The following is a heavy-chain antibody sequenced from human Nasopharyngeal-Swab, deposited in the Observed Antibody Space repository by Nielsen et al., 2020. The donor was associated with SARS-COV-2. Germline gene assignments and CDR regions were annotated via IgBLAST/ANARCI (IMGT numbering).Heavy chain of an antibody. D-gene: IGHD6-19*01. CDR3: TPDSSAVVAKAVLSRGG. V-gene: IGHV3-15*07. Sequence: VRQAPGKGLEWVGRIKSKTDGGTTDYGAPVKGRFTISRDDSKNTLYLQMNNLKTEDTGVYYCTPDSSAVVAKAVLSRGGWGQGTMVTVSS. CDR2: IKSKTDGGTT. J-gene: IGHJ3*01.